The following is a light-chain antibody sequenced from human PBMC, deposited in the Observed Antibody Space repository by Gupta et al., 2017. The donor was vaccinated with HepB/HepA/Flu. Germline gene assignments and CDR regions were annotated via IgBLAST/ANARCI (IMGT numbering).Light chain of an antibody. CDR2: DVS. V-gene: IGLV2-14*01. CDR3: SSFTYTPTLVV. CDR1: SSNFCDFNY. Sequence: QSALPHPASAAGSPGPSITISCTGTSSNFCDFNYVSLYQQKPATAAKLLISDVSKRPSGVASRFSGSKSANAASLTIAGLQAEDEAVYYCSSFTYTPTLVVFGGGTKLTVL. J-gene: IGLJ2*01.